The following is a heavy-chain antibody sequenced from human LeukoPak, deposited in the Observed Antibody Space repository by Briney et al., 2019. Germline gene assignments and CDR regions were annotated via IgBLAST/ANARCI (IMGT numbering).Heavy chain of an antibody. Sequence: GASVKVSCMVSGDTLTALSMHWVRQAPGKGLEWMGGFHPEDGETIYAQKFQGRVTMTEDTSTDTAYMELSSLRSDDTAVYYCTTGKIYCSTASCSDDYWGQGTLVPVSS. V-gene: IGHV1-24*01. CDR2: FHPEDGET. J-gene: IGHJ4*02. D-gene: IGHD2-2*01. CDR3: TTGKIYCSTASCSDDY. CDR1: GDTLTALS.